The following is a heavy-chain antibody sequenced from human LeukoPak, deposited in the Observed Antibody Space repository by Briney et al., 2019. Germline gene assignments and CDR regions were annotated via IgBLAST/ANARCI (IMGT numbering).Heavy chain of an antibody. Sequence: GGSLRLSCAASGFTFSNAWMSWVRQAPGKGLEWVGRIKSKTDGGTTDYAAPVKGRFTISRDDSKNTLYLQMNSLKTEDTAVYYCTTDNGKGFDYGMDVWGQGTTVTVSS. D-gene: IGHD3-16*01. CDR2: IKSKTDGGTT. J-gene: IGHJ6*02. CDR1: GFTFSNAW. CDR3: TTDNGKGFDYGMDV. V-gene: IGHV3-15*01.